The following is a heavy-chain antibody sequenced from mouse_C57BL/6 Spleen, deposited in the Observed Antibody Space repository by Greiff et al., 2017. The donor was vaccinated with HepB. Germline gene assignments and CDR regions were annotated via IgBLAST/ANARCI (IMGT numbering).Heavy chain of an antibody. CDR1: GFSFNTYA. CDR2: IRSKSNNYAT. V-gene: IGHV10-1*01. D-gene: IGHD2-4*01. CDR3: VREGVYYDYWAWFAY. Sequence: EVQRVESGGGLVQPKGSLKLSCAASGFSFNTYAMNWVRQAPGKGLEWVARIRSKSNNYATYYADSVKDRFTISRDDSESMLYLQMNNLKTEDTAMYYCVREGVYYDYWAWFAYWGQGTLVTVSA. J-gene: IGHJ3*01.